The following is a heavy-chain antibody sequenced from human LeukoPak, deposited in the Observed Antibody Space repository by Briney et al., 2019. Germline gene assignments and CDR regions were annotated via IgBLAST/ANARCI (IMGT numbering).Heavy chain of an antibody. V-gene: IGHV3-33*01. CDR2: IWYDGSNK. CDR1: GFTFSSYG. Sequence: GRSLRLSCAASGFTFSSYGMHWVRQAPGKGLEWVAVIWYDGSNKYYADSVKGRFTISRDNFKNTLYLQMNSLRAEDTAVYYCARDRIQLWRYGMDVWGQGTTVTVSS. J-gene: IGHJ6*02. CDR3: ARDRIQLWRYGMDV. D-gene: IGHD5-18*01.